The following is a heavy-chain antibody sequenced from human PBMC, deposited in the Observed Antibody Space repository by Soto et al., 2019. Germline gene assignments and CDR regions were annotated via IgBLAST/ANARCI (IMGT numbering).Heavy chain of an antibody. CDR2: SRDRASGDST. CDR3: VRDTYFSDSSSYTRCFDH. Sequence: EVQLVESGGGLVQPGGSLRLSCAASGFTLSDSYIDWVRQAPGKGLAWVGRSRDRASGDSTSYAASVKGRFATSRDDSNHVVYLEMNSLTTEDTAVYYCVRDTYFSDSSSYTRCFDHWGQGTLVTVSS. D-gene: IGHD2-2*01. CDR1: GFTLSDSY. V-gene: IGHV3-72*01. J-gene: IGHJ5*02.